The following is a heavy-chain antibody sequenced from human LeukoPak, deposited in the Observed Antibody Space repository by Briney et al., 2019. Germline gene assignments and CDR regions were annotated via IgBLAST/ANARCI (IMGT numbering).Heavy chain of an antibody. D-gene: IGHD3-16*01. Sequence: GGSLRLSCAASGFTFSRYDMHWVRQAPGKGLEWVSGIGTAGDKFYPGSEEDRFTIFRDNAKNSFYLQMSYLRSGDTAVYYCARGWGGYARSWGALDYWGQGALVTVSS. J-gene: IGHJ4*02. CDR1: GFTFSRYD. CDR2: IGTAGDK. V-gene: IGHV3-13*01. CDR3: ARGWGGYARSWGALDY.